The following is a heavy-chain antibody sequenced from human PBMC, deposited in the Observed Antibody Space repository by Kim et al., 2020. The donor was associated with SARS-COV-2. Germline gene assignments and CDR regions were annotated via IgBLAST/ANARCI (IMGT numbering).Heavy chain of an antibody. CDR3: ARLFYYYDSDG. V-gene: IGHV3-15*01. CDR1: RFTCSNAW. J-gene: IGHJ4*02. D-gene: IGHD3-22*01. Sequence: GGYLRLSCAASRFTCSNAWVSWVRQAPGKGLEWVGLIRSKSAGGTTDYAAPVKGRFTISRDDSKNTLYLQMNSLKTEDTAVYYCARLFYYYDSDGWGQGTLVTVSS. CDR2: IRSKSAGGTT.